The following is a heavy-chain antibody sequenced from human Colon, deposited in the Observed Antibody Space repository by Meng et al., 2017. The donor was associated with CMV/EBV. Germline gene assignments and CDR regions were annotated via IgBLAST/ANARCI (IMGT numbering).Heavy chain of an antibody. CDR3: AELAYCGGDCAG. Sequence: SCKASGYTFTGYEMHWVRQGPGQGLGWMGWISPNRGDKNYAQKFQGRVTMPRDTSISTAYMELSRLRSDDTAVYYCAELAYCGGDCAGWGQGTLVTVSS. CDR2: ISPNRGDK. J-gene: IGHJ4*02. CDR1: GYTFTGYE. V-gene: IGHV1-2*02. D-gene: IGHD2-21*01.